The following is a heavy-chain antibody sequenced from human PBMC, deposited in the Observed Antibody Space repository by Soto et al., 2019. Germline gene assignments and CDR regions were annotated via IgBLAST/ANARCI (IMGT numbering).Heavy chain of an antibody. CDR2: IYYSGST. CDR3: ASRRGYDSQLDY. CDR1: GGSISSSIYY. Sequence: SETLSLTCTVSGGSISSSIYYWGWIRQPPGKGLEWIGSIYYSGSTYYNPSLKSRVTISVDTSKNQFSLKLSSVTAADTAVYYCASRRGYDSQLDYWGQGTLVTVSS. V-gene: IGHV4-39*01. J-gene: IGHJ4*02. D-gene: IGHD5-12*01.